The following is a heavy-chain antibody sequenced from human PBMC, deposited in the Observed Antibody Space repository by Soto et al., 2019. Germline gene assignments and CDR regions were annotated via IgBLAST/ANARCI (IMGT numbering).Heavy chain of an antibody. CDR2: ISAYNGNT. CDR1: VYTSTSYG. J-gene: IGHJ6*02. Sequence: SVKVYCKASVYTSTSYGISWVRQAPGQGLEWMGWISAYNGNTNYAQKLQGRVTMTTDTSTSTAYMELRRLRSGDTAVYYCARDSHLVVPAANYYYGMDVWGQGTTVTVSS. CDR3: ARDSHLVVPAANYYYGMDV. D-gene: IGHD2-2*01. V-gene: IGHV1-18*04.